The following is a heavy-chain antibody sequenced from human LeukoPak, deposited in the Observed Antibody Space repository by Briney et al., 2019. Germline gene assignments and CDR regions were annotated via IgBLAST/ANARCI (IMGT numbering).Heavy chain of an antibody. V-gene: IGHV4-59*08. CDR2: IYYSGST. CDR3: ARQTTTVVPFDY. J-gene: IGHJ4*02. CDR1: GGSISSYY. Sequence: SETLSLTCTVSGGSISSYYWSWIRQPPGKGLEWIGYIYYSGSTNYNPSLKSRVTISVDTSKNQFSLKLSSVTAADTAVYYCARQTTTVVPFDYWGQGTLVTVSS. D-gene: IGHD4-23*01.